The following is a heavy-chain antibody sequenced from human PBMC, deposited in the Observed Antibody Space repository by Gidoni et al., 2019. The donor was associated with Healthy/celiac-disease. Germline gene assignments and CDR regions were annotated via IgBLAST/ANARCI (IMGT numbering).Heavy chain of an antibody. Sequence: QVQLVQSGAEVKKPGASVKGSCTASGYTFTGYYMHWVRQAPGQGLEWMGWVNPNSGGTNYAQKFQGWVTMTRDTSISTAYMELSRLRSDDTAVYYCASGYCSSTSCYTFDYWGQGTLVTVSS. D-gene: IGHD2-2*02. CDR1: GYTFTGYY. CDR3: ASGYCSSTSCYTFDY. J-gene: IGHJ4*02. CDR2: VNPNSGGT. V-gene: IGHV1-2*04.